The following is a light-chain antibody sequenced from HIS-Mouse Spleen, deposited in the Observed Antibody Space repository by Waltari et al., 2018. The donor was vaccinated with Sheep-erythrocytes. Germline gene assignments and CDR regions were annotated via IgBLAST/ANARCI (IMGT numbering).Light chain of an antibody. CDR3: SSYTSSSTVV. Sequence: QSALTQPASVSGSPGQSITISCTGTSSDCGGYNYVSWYQQHPGKAPKLMIYEVSNRPSGVSNRFSGSKSGNTASLTISGLQAEDEADYYCSSYTSSSTVVFGGGTKLTVL. V-gene: IGLV2-14*01. CDR2: EVS. CDR1: SSDCGGYNY. J-gene: IGLJ2*01.